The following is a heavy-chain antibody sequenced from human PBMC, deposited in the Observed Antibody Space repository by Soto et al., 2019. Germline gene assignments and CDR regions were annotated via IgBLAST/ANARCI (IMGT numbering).Heavy chain of an antibody. J-gene: IGHJ4*02. Sequence: GGSLRLSCAASGFTFSSYAMSWVRQAPGKGLEWVSAISGSGGSTYYADSVKGRFTISRDNSKNTLYLQMNSLRAEDTAVYYCAKDRREYSYGPYLFDYWGQGTLVTVSS. V-gene: IGHV3-23*01. CDR1: GFTFSSYA. D-gene: IGHD5-18*01. CDR2: ISGSGGST. CDR3: AKDRREYSYGPYLFDY.